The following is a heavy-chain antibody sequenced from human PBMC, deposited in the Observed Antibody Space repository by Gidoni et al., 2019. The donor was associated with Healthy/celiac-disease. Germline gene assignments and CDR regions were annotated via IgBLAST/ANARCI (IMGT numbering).Heavy chain of an antibody. CDR3: ARGPPYYYGSGGAGSDGMDV. J-gene: IGHJ6*02. Sequence: QVQLVQSGDEVKKPGGSVKVSCKASGYTFTSYDINWVRQATGQGLEWMGWMNPNSGNTGYAQKFQGRVTMTRNTSISTAYMELSSLRSEDTAVYYCARGPPYYYGSGGAGSDGMDVWGQGTTVTVSS. CDR2: MNPNSGNT. D-gene: IGHD3-10*01. CDR1: GYTFTSYD. V-gene: IGHV1-8*01.